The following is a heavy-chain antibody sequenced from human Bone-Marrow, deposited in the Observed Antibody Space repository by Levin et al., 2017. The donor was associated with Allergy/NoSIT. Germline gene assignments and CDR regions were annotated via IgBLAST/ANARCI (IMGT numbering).Heavy chain of an antibody. CDR2: IYSGGST. D-gene: IGHD2-8*01. J-gene: IGHJ6*02. Sequence: GESLKISCVASGFSVSSHYMTWVRQAPEKGLEWVSVIYSGGSTYYADSVKGRFTFSRDNSKNTLYLQMSSLKAEDTAVYYCARDRDLYMLGFYAMDVWGQGTAVTVSS. CDR1: GFSVSSHY. V-gene: IGHV3-53*01. CDR3: ARDRDLYMLGFYAMDV.